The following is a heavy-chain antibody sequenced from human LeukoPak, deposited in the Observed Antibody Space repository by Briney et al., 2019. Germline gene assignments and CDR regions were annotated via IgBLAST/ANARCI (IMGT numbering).Heavy chain of an antibody. CDR3: ARRDLSGWYYFDY. CDR1: GYSISSGYY. J-gene: IGHJ4*02. CDR2: IYHSGST. D-gene: IGHD6-19*01. Sequence: SETLSLTCAVSGYSISSGYYWGWIRQPPGKGLEWIGSIYHSGSTYYNPSLKSRVTISVDTSKNQFSLKLSSVTAADTAVYYCARRDLSGWYYFDYWGQGTLLTVSS. V-gene: IGHV4-38-2*01.